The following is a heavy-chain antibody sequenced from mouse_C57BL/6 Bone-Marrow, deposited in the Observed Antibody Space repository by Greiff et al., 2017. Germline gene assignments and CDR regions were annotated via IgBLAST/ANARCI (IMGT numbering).Heavy chain of an antibody. CDR3: AREDWDWYFDV. CDR1: GYTFTSYW. CDR2: INPSGSYT. D-gene: IGHD4-1*01. J-gene: IGHJ1*03. Sequence: QVQLQQPGAELVKPGASVKLSCKASGYTFTSYWMQWVKQRPGQGLEWIGEINPSGSYTNYNQKFKGKATVTVDTSSSTAYMQLSSLTSEDSAVYYCAREDWDWYFDVWGTGTTVTVSS. V-gene: IGHV1-50*01.